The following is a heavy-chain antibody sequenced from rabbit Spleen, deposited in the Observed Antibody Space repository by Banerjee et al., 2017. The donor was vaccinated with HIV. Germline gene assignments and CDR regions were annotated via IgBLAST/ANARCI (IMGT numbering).Heavy chain of an antibody. CDR3: ARDTGSSVSSYGMDL. D-gene: IGHD8-1*01. CDR1: GFSFSSSDY. CDR2: IAAGSSGFT. J-gene: IGHJ6*01. V-gene: IGHV1S40*01. Sequence: QSLEESGGDLVKPGASLTLTCTASGFSFSSSDYMCWVRQAPGKGLEWISCIAAGSSGFTYSATWAKGRFTCSKTSSTTVTLQMTSLTVADTATYFCARDTGSSVSSYGMDLWGPVTLVTVS.